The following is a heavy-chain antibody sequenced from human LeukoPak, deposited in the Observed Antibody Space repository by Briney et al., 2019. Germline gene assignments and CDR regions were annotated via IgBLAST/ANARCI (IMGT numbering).Heavy chain of an antibody. CDR2: IYYSGST. V-gene: IGHV4-30-4*01. Sequence: SQTLSLTCTVSGGSISSGDYYWTWIRQPPGKGLEWIGYIYYSGSTYYNPSLKSRVTVSVDTSKNQFSLKLSSVTAADTAVYYCAIYYGSGSYYVDYWGQGTLVTVSS. CDR1: GGSISSGDYY. CDR3: AIYYGSGSYYVDY. J-gene: IGHJ4*02. D-gene: IGHD3-10*01.